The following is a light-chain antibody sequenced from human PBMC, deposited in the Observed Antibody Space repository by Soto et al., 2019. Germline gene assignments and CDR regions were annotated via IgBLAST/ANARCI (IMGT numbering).Light chain of an antibody. Sequence: QSALTQPASVSGSPGQSITISCTGTSGDIGSYNRVSWYQQHPGKAPKLIIYEVTDRPSGVSNRFSGSKSGNTASLTISGLQAEDEAEYYCSSYTTSTTRIIFGGGTKLTVL. CDR1: SGDIGSYNR. J-gene: IGLJ2*01. CDR3: SSYTTSTTRII. V-gene: IGLV2-14*01. CDR2: EVT.